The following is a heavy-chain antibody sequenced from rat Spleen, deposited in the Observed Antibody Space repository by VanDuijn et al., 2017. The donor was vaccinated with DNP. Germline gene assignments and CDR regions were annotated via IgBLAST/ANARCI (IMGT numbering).Heavy chain of an antibody. CDR3: ARVQLGYYALDA. D-gene: IGHD5-1*01. Sequence: EVQLVESGGGLVQPGRSMKLSCAASGFTFSNYYMAWVRQAPTKGLEWVASISTGGGNTYYRDSGKGRFTISRDNAKSTLYLQMDSLRSEETATYYCARVQLGYYALDAWGQGTSVTVSS. J-gene: IGHJ4*01. CDR1: GFTFSNYY. V-gene: IGHV5S11*01. CDR2: ISTGGGNT.